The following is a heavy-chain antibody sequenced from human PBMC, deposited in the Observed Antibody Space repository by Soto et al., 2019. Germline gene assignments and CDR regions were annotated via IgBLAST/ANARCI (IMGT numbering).Heavy chain of an antibody. CDR2: ISYDGSNK. D-gene: IGHD2-15*01. CDR3: AKWGGVGGYYYYYYGKDV. CDR1: GFTFSSYG. V-gene: IGHV3-30*18. Sequence: PGGSLRLSCAASGFTFSSYGMHWVRQAPGKGLEWVAVISYDGSNKYYADSVKGRFTISRDNSKNTLYLQMNSLRAEDTAVYYCAKWGGVGGYYYYYYGKDVRGQGTTVTVPS. J-gene: IGHJ6*02.